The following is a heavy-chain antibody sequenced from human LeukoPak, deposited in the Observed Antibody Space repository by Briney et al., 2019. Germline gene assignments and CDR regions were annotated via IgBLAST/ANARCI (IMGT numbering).Heavy chain of an antibody. CDR3: IRASDDFWWYFDY. D-gene: IGHD3-3*01. CDR1: GFTFSGSA. V-gene: IGHV3-73*01. Sequence: GGSLRLSCAASGFTFSGSAMHWVRQASGKGLEWVGRIRSKANSYATAYAASVKGRFTISRDDSKNTAYLQMNCLKTEDTAVYYCIRASDDFWWYFDYWGQGTLVTVSS. CDR2: IRSKANSYAT. J-gene: IGHJ4*02.